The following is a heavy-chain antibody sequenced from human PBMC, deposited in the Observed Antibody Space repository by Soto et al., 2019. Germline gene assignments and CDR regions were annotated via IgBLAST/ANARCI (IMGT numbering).Heavy chain of an antibody. CDR2: IHYSGST. CDR3: ARQHSSSFRFRYYYYMDV. J-gene: IGHJ6*03. Sequence: SETLSLTCTVSGGSISTYYWSWIRQPPGEGLEWIGHIHYSGSTNYNPSLKSRVTILVDTSKNQFSLNLTSVTAADTAVYYFARQHSSSFRFRYYYYMDVWGKGTTVTVSS. V-gene: IGHV4-59*08. D-gene: IGHD6-6*01. CDR1: GGSISTYY.